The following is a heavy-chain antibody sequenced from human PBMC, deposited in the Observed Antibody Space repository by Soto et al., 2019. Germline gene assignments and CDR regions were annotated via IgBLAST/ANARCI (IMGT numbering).Heavy chain of an antibody. CDR2: ITNSGGST. D-gene: IGHD4-17*01. CDR3: AKGVYGDYA. CDR1: GFTFSIFA. J-gene: IGHJ5*02. V-gene: IGHV3-23*01. Sequence: EVQLLESGGALVQPGGSLRLSCAASGFTFSIFAMTWVRQAPGKGLEWVSGITNSGGSTYYADSVTGRFTISRDNSKNTLYLQMNSLRAEDTAVYYCAKGVYGDYAWGQGTLVTVSS.